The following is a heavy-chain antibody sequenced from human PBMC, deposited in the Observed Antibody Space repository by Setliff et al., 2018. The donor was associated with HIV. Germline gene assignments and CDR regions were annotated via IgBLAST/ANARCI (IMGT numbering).Heavy chain of an antibody. CDR1: GGTFSSFA. V-gene: IGHV1-69*13. J-gene: IGHJ4*02. D-gene: IGHD2-15*01. CDR3: ALGYCSGGSCYSVDFDY. CDR2: IIPMFGTA. Sequence: SVKVSCKASGGTFSSFAIHWVRQAPGQGLEWMGGIIPMFGTANYAQKFHGRVTITADESTNTAYLELSSLGSEDTAVYYCALGYCSGGSCYSVDFDYWGQGTLVTVSS.